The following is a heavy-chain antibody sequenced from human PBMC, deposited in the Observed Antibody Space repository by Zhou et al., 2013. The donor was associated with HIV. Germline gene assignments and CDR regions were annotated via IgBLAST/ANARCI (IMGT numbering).Heavy chain of an antibody. CDR1: GYSFKEYY. CDR2: INPEDGDT. V-gene: IGHV1-69-2*01. CDR3: ASLQQIVPDYEDASSLPAFDV. J-gene: IGHJ3*01. D-gene: IGHD6-6*01. Sequence: EAQLVQSGAEVKKPGTAIKISCKVSGYSFKEYYMHWLQQVPGGGLEWMGLINPEDGDTLYAEKFQGRVTMTADTPRNTAHLELRDLRSEDTAMYFCASLQQIVPDYEDASSLPAFDVWGPGTLVTVSS.